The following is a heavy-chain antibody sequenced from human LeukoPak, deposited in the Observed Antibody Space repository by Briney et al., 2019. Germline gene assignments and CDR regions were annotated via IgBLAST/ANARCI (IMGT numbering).Heavy chain of an antibody. V-gene: IGHV4-59*08. D-gene: IGHD3-10*01. Sequence: SETLSLTCTVSGGSLSSYYWSWIRQPPGKGLAWIGYIYYIGSNNYNTSLKTRVTISVDTAKNQFSLKLSSVTAADAAVYYCARQPLWFGELSGFDYWGQGTLVTVSS. CDR3: ARQPLWFGELSGFDY. CDR2: IYYIGSN. J-gene: IGHJ4*02. CDR1: GGSLSSYY.